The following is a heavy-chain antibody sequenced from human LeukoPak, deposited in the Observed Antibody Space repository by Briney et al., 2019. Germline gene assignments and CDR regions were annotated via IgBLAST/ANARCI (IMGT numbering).Heavy chain of an antibody. J-gene: IGHJ3*02. D-gene: IGHD4-11*01. Sequence: QTGGSLRLSCAASGFTFSSYSMNWVRQAPGKGLEWVSYISSSGTTIYYADSVKGRFTISRDNAKNSLYLQMNSLRAEDTAVYYCARADYDAFDIWGQGTMVTVSS. CDR3: ARADYDAFDI. V-gene: IGHV3-48*04. CDR2: ISSSGTTI. CDR1: GFTFSSYS.